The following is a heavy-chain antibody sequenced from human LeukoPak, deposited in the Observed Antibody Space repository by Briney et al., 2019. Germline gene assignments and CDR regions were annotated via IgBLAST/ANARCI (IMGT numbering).Heavy chain of an antibody. Sequence: ASVKVSCKTSGYSENFYGITWVRQVAGQGLEWMGWISAQHGQTEYAPNSQDRVTMTTDTSTSTAYMGLRSLRSDDTAVYYCIRGIGEEAHDAFDIWGQGTMVTVSS. J-gene: IGHJ3*02. CDR2: ISAQHGQT. D-gene: IGHD3-16*01. V-gene: IGHV1-18*01. CDR1: GYSENFYG. CDR3: IRGIGEEAHDAFDI.